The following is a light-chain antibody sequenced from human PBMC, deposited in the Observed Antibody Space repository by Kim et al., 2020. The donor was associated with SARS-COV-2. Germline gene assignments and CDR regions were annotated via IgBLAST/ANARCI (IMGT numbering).Light chain of an antibody. J-gene: IGKJ1*01. CDR1: QSVSSSY. Sequence: EIVLTQSPGTLSLSPGERATLSCRASQSVSSSYLAWYQQTPGQAPRLLIYGASSRATGIPDRFSGSGSGTDFTLTISRLEPEDFAVYYCQQYATSPLTFGQVTKVDIK. CDR3: QQYATSPLT. CDR2: GAS. V-gene: IGKV3-20*01.